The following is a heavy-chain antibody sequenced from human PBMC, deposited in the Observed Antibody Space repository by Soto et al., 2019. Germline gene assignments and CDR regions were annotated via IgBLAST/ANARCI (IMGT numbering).Heavy chain of an antibody. Sequence: SVKVSCKASGGTFSSYAIRWVRQAPGQGLEWMGGIIPIFGTANYAQKFQGRVTITADESTSTAYMELSSLRSEDTAVYYCAKQRATSKYYYYYGMDVWGQGTTVTVSS. CDR2: IIPIFGTA. V-gene: IGHV1-69*13. CDR1: GGTFSSYA. CDR3: AKQRATSKYYYYYGMDV. D-gene: IGHD5-12*01. J-gene: IGHJ6*02.